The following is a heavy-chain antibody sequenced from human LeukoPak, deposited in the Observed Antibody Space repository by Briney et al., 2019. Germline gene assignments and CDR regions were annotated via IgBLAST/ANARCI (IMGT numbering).Heavy chain of an antibody. D-gene: IGHD1-26*01. Sequence: PGGSLRLSCAASAFTFSYYGMHWVRQAPGKGLEWVAVIWANGNDEYYADSVKGRFAISRDNSKNTLYLQMNSLRAEDTAVYYCAKDRGGSYYHYYYGMDVWGQGTTVTVSS. CDR2: IWANGNDE. CDR3: AKDRGGSYYHYYYGMDV. J-gene: IGHJ6*02. CDR1: AFTFSYYG. V-gene: IGHV3-33*06.